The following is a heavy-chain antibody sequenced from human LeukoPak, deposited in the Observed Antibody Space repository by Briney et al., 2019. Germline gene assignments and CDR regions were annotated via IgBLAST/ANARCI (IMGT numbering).Heavy chain of an antibody. CDR1: GFTFTDHY. J-gene: IGHJ6*02. D-gene: IGHD3-10*01. V-gene: IGHV1-2*02. Sequence: ASMKVSCKSSGFTFTDHYIHWVRQGPGQGLEWMGYIGPHSTFTSSPQEFQGRVTMTRDASMSTAYMELSRLRSDDTAVYYCARDRITMVREDFYYYYGMDVWGQGTTVTVSS. CDR2: IGPHSTFT. CDR3: ARDRITMVREDFYYYYGMDV.